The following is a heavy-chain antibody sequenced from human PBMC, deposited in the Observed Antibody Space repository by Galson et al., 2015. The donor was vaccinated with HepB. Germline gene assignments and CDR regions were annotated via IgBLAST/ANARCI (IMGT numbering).Heavy chain of an antibody. CDR3: ATYDYVRNF. D-gene: IGHD3-16*01. CDR2: TSGSSSYM. J-gene: IGHJ4*02. CDR1: GFTFSIQS. V-gene: IGHV3-21*01. Sequence: LRLSCAASGFTFSIQSMSWVRQAPGKGLEWVSSTSGSSSYMEYADSVKGRFTISRDNAKNSLYLQMNSLRAEDTAVYYCATYDYVRNFWGQGTLVTVSS.